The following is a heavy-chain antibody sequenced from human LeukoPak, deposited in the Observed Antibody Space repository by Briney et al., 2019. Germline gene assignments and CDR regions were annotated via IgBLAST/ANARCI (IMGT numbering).Heavy chain of an antibody. CDR1: GYTFTSYW. J-gene: IGHJ4*02. Sequence: GESLKISSKASGYTFTSYWIGWVRQMPGKGLEWMGIIYTGDSDTRYSPSFQGQDTISADKSISTAYLHWSSRKASDTAMYYCARRDSSGWYLFDYWGQGTLVTVSS. D-gene: IGHD6-19*01. V-gene: IGHV5-51*01. CDR2: IYTGDSDT. CDR3: ARRDSSGWYLFDY.